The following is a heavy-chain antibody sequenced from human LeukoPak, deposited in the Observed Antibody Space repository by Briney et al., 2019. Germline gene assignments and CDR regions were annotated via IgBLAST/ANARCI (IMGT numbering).Heavy chain of an antibody. J-gene: IGHJ3*02. CDR3: ARDYPGYGAFDI. V-gene: IGHV4-30-4*08. D-gene: IGHD3-9*01. Sequence: SETLSLTCTVSGGSISSGDYYWNWIRQPPGKGLEWIGYIYYSGSTYYNPSLKSRVTISVDTSENQFSLKLSSVTAADTAVYYCARDYPGYGAFDIWGQGTMVTVSS. CDR1: GGSISSGDYY. CDR2: IYYSGST.